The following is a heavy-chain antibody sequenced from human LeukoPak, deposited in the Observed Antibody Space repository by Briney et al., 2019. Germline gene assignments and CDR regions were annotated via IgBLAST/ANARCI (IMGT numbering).Heavy chain of an antibody. CDR3: ARRSRFCSSTSCYVGCYGMDV. J-gene: IGHJ6*02. D-gene: IGHD2-2*01. V-gene: IGHV5-10-1*01. CDR2: IDTSDSYT. Sequence: GESLQISCKGSGYSFTSYWISWVRQMPGKGLEWMGRIDTSDSYTNYSPSFQGHVTISADKSISPAYLQWSSLKASDTAMYYCARRSRFCSSTSCYVGCYGMDVWGQGTTVTVSS. CDR1: GYSFTSYW.